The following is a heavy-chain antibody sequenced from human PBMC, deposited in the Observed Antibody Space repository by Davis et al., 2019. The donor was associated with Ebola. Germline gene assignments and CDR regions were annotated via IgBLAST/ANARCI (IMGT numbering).Heavy chain of an antibody. CDR2: GYYAGTT. Sequence: PSETLSLTCTVVGDFASGGSYYWNWLRQHPGKGLEWIGYGYYAGTTNYNSSLKSRVTISVDTSKNQFSLKLSSVTAADTAIYYCARGGASSKYFDYWGQGSLVTVSS. V-gene: IGHV4-61*01. J-gene: IGHJ4*02. CDR3: ARGGASSKYFDY. D-gene: IGHD3-16*01. CDR1: GDFASGGSYY.